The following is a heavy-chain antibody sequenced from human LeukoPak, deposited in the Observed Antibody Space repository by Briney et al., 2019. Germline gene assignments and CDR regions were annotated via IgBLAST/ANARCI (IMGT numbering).Heavy chain of an antibody. CDR3: AKDPTLGYYYDSSGYLGYPDY. CDR1: GESFSGYY. CDR2: ITHSGST. D-gene: IGHD3-22*01. Sequence: SETLSLTCAVYGESFSGYYWSWIRQPPGRGLEWIGEITHSGSTNYNPSLKSRVTISVDTSKNHFSLNLSSVTAADTAVYYCAKDPTLGYYYDSSGYLGYPDYWGQGTLVTVSS. J-gene: IGHJ4*02. V-gene: IGHV4-34*01.